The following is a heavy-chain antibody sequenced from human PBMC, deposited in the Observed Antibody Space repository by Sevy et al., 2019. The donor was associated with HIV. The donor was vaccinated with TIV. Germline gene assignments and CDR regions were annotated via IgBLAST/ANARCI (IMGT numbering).Heavy chain of an antibody. V-gene: IGHV3-7*03. CDR1: GFTFSSYW. D-gene: IGHD3-22*01. CDR3: ARDLDYDSSGYYSEYYFDY. CDR2: IKQDGSEK. Sequence: GGSLRLSCAASGFTFSSYWMSWVRQAPGKGLEWVANIKQDGSEKYYVDSVKGRFTISRDNAKNSLYLQMNSLRAEDKAVYYCARDLDYDSSGYYSEYYFDYWGQGTLVTVSS. J-gene: IGHJ4*02.